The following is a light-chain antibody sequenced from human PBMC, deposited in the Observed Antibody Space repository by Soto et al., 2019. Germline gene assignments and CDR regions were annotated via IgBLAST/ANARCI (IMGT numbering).Light chain of an antibody. V-gene: IGLV2-14*01. CDR2: DVS. CDR3: YSNTDTGGGV. CDR1: SGDVGVYNY. J-gene: IGLJ1*01. Sequence: ALTQPASVSGSPGQSITISCTGTSGDVGVYNYVSWYQQHPGKAPKVMIYDVSSRPSGISNRFSGSKSGNTASLTISGLQAEDEADYYCYSNTDTGGGVFGTGTKVTVL.